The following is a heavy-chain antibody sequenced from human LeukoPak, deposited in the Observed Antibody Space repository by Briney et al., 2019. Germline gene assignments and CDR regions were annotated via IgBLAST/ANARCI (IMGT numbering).Heavy chain of an antibody. CDR1: RYTFTGYY. Sequence: ASLKVSCKASRYTFTGYYMHWVRQAPGQGLEWMGWINPNSGGTNYAQKFQGRVTMTRDKSISTAYMEMSRLRSDDTAVYYCAREAAAGSNWFDPWGQGTLVTVSS. CDR3: AREAAAGSNWFDP. V-gene: IGHV1-2*02. J-gene: IGHJ5*02. CDR2: INPNSGGT. D-gene: IGHD6-13*01.